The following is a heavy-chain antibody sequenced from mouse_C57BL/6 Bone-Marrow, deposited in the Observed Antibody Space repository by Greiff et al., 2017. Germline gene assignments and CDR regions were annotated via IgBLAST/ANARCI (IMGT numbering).Heavy chain of an antibody. V-gene: IGHV1-53*01. CDR1: GYTFTSYW. Sequence: QVQLKQSGAELVKPGASVKLSCKASGYTFTSYWMHWVKQRPGQGLDWIGNINPSKGGTKYNQQFKSKATLTEDKSSSTAYMQLSSLTSADTAVYYCAKYDGNCYFAYWGQGTLVTVSA. CDR2: INPSKGGT. CDR3: AKYDGNCYFAY. J-gene: IGHJ3*01. D-gene: IGHD2-1*01.